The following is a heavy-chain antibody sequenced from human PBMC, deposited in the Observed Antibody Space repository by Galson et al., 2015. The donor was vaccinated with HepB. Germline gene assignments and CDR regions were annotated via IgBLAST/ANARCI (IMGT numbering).Heavy chain of an antibody. J-gene: IGHJ3*02. D-gene: IGHD2-2*01. CDR2: IKSKIDGGTT. CDR3: ARVYRYVDIVVVRGGGDALDI. Sequence: SLRLSCAASGFTFSNAWMSWVRQAPGKGLEWVGRIKSKIDGGTTDYAAPVKGRFTISRDDSKNTLYLQMNSLRAGDTAVYYCARVYRYVDIVVVRGGGDALDIWGQGTMVTVSS. CDR1: GFTFSNAW. V-gene: IGHV3-15*01.